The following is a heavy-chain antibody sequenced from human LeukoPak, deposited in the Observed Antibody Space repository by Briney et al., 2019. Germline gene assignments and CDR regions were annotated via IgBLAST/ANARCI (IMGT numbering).Heavy chain of an antibody. D-gene: IGHD3-22*01. V-gene: IGHV7-4-1*02. CDR2: INTNTGNP. J-gene: IGHJ5*02. CDR3: ARDDGAHYYDSSGYYGWFDP. CDR1: GYTFTTYA. Sequence: ASVKVSCKAFGYTFTTYAMNWVRQAPGQGLEWMGWINTNTGNPTYAQCFTGRFVFSLDTSVSTAYLQISSLKAEDTAVYYCARDDGAHYYDSSGYYGWFDPWGQGTLVTVSS.